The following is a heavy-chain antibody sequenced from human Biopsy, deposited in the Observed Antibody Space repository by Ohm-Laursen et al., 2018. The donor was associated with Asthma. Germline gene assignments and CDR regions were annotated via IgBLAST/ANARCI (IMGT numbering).Heavy chain of an antibody. V-gene: IGHV3-30-3*01. CDR1: RFTYE. CDR2: ISYDGSSI. CDR3: AREGVAGTHIED. D-gene: IGHD6-19*01. J-gene: IGHJ4*02. Sequence: SLRLSCAATRFTYEMHWVRQAPGKGLEWVAVISYDGSSIYYADSVKGRFTISRDNSKNTLSLQMNSPTAEDTAVYYCAREGVAGTHIEDWGQGTLVTVSS.